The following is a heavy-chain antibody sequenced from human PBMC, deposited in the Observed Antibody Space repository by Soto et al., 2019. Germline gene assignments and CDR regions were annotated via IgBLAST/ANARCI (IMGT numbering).Heavy chain of an antibody. CDR2: INPNSGGT. CDR1: GYTFTGYY. CDR3: ARGANWNYAHYYYGMDV. Sequence: ASVKVSCKASGYTFTGYYMHWVRQAPGQGLEWMGWINPNSGGTNYAQKFQGRVTMTRDTSISTAYMELSRLRSEDTAVYYCARGANWNYAHYYYGMDVWGQGTTVTVSS. J-gene: IGHJ6*02. D-gene: IGHD1-7*01. V-gene: IGHV1-2*02.